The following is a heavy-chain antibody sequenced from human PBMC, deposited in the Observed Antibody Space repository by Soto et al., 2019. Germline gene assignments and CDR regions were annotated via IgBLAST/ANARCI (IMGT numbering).Heavy chain of an antibody. Sequence: SGGSISIGGYSWSWIRQPPGKGLEWIGYIYHSGSTYYNPSLKSRVTISVDTSKNTMYLQMDSLRAEDTAVYYCARDWNHYFDYWGQGTLVTVSS. CDR1: GGSISIGGYS. CDR2: IYHSGST. D-gene: IGHD1-1*01. J-gene: IGHJ4*02. V-gene: IGHV4-30-2*04. CDR3: ARDWNHYFDY.